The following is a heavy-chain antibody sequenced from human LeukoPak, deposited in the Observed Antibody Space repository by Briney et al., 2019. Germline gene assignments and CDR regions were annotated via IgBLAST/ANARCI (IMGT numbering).Heavy chain of an antibody. CDR3: AKDKMATTGIY. CDR1: GFTFSSYW. J-gene: IGHJ4*02. V-gene: IGHV3-7*01. Sequence: SGGSLRLSCAASGFTFSSYWMSWVRQAPGKGLEWVANIKQDGSEKYYVDSVEGRFTISRDNAKNSLYLQMNSLRAEDTALYYCAKDKMATTGIYWGQGTLVTVSS. CDR2: IKQDGSEK. D-gene: IGHD5-24*01.